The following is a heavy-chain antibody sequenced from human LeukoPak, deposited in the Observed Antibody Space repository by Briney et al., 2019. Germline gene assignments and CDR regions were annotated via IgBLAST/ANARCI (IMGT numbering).Heavy chain of an antibody. CDR3: ARDQGGYCSSTSCYGFDY. J-gene: IGHJ4*02. CDR2: ISSSGSTI. CDR1: GFIFSSYE. Sequence: GGSLRLSCAASGFIFSSYEMNWVRQAPGKGLEWVSYISSSGSTIYYADSVKGRFTISRDNAKNSLYLQMNSLRAEDTAVYYCARDQGGYCSSTSCYGFDYWGQGTLVTVSS. D-gene: IGHD2-2*01. V-gene: IGHV3-48*03.